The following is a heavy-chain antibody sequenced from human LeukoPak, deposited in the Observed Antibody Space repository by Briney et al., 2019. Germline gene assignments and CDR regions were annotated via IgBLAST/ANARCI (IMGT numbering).Heavy chain of an antibody. CDR1: GGSFSGYY. D-gene: IGHD4-11*01. Sequence: SETLSLTCAVYGGSFSGYYWSWIRQPPGKGLEWIGEINHSGSTNYNPSLKSRVTISVDTSKNQFSLKLSSVTAADTAVYYCARDGGVTTPYYYMDVWGKGTTVTVSS. CDR2: INHSGST. J-gene: IGHJ6*03. V-gene: IGHV4-34*01. CDR3: ARDGGVTTPYYYMDV.